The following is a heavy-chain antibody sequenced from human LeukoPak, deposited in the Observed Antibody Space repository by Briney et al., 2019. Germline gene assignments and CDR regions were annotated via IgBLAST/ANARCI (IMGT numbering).Heavy chain of an antibody. J-gene: IGHJ4*02. V-gene: IGHV1-24*01. CDR3: ATSRIVVAIISPFDY. Sequence: ASVKVSCKVSGYTLPELSMHWVRQAPGKGLEWMGGFDPEDGETIYAQKFQGRVTMTEDTSTDTAYMELSSLRSEDTAVYYCATSRIVVAIISPFDYCGQGTLVTVSS. CDR1: GYTLPELS. CDR2: FDPEDGET. D-gene: IGHD5-12*01.